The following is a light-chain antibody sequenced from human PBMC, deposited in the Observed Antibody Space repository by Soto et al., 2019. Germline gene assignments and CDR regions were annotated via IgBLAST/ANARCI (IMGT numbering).Light chain of an antibody. CDR3: MLYMSSGISV. CDR1: SGSVSTNYY. Sequence: QTVVTQEPSVSVSPGGTITLTCGLTSGSVSTNYYPSWYQQTPGQAPRTLIYSTNTRSPGVPDRFSGSILGNKAALTISGAQADDDSDYYCMLYMSSGISVFGGGTKLTV. V-gene: IGLV8-61*01. CDR2: STN. J-gene: IGLJ3*02.